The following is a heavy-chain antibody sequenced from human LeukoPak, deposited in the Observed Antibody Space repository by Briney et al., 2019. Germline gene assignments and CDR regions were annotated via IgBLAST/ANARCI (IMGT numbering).Heavy chain of an antibody. Sequence: PSETLSLTCTDSGGSISSGSYYWSWIRQPAGKGLEWIGRIYTSGSTNYNPSLKSRVTISVETSKNQFSLKLTSVSAADTAVYYCARGGTYYYDSSGYLFDYWGQGTLVTVSS. CDR2: IYTSGST. CDR1: GGSISSGSYY. J-gene: IGHJ4*02. CDR3: ARGGTYYYDSSGYLFDY. D-gene: IGHD3-22*01. V-gene: IGHV4-61*02.